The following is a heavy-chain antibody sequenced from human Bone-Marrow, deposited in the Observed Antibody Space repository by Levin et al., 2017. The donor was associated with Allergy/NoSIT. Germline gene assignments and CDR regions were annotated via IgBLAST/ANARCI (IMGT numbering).Heavy chain of an antibody. CDR1: GFTFSSYA. CDR3: AKSEPPTSNLQIDY. D-gene: IGHD1-14*01. V-gene: IGHV3-23*01. CDR2: ISGSGGST. J-gene: IGHJ4*02. Sequence: GESLKISCAASGFTFSSYAMSWVRQAPGKGLEWVSAISGSGGSTYYADSVKGRFTISRDNSKNTLYLQMNSLRAEDTAVYYCAKSEPPTSNLQIDYWGQGTLVTVSS.